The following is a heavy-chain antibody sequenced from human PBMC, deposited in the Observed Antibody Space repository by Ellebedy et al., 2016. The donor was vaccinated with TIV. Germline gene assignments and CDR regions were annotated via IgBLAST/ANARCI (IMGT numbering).Heavy chain of an antibody. Sequence: AASVQVSCKASGYTFTSYSIHWVRQAPGHGLEWVGILHPIGCSTFYAQKFQDRITMTRNTSTSTVSMELSSLRSEDTAVYYCARDYSGSGGHPLDFWGPGTLVTVSS. CDR3: ARDYSGSGGHPLDF. J-gene: IGHJ4*02. V-gene: IGHV1-46*01. CDR2: LHPIGCST. D-gene: IGHD3-10*01. CDR1: GYTFTSYS.